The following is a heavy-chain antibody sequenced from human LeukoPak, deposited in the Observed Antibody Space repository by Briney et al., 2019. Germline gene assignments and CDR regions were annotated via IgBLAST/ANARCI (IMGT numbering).Heavy chain of an antibody. Sequence: SETLSLTCTVSGGSISSYYWSWIRQPPGKGLEWIGYIYYSGSTNYNPSLKSRVTISVDTSKNQFSLKLSSETAADTAVYYCARLTNLVVVRAFDIWGQGTMVTVSS. V-gene: IGHV4-59*08. CDR2: IYYSGST. CDR1: GGSISSYY. CDR3: ARLTNLVVVRAFDI. J-gene: IGHJ3*02. D-gene: IGHD2-15*01.